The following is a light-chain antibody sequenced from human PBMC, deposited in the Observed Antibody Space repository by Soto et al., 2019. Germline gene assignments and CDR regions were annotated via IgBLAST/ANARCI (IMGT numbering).Light chain of an antibody. CDR2: DAS. V-gene: IGKV1-5*01. Sequence: DIQMTQSPSSLSASVRDRITITCRASQSISNHLNWYQQKPGKAPKLLIYDASSLESGVPSRFSGSGSGTEFTLTISSLQPDDFATYYCQQYNSYSPTFGQRTKVDIK. CDR3: QQYNSYSPT. J-gene: IGKJ1*01. CDR1: QSISNH.